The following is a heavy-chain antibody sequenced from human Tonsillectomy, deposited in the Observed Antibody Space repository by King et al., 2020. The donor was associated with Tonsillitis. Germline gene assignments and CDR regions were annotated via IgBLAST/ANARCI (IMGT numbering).Heavy chain of an antibody. CDR3: ARAIAAAGGTVDY. J-gene: IGHJ4*02. CDR2: IHYRGST. D-gene: IGHD6-13*01. V-gene: IGHV4-59*13. Sequence: QLQESGPGLVKPSETLSLTCTVSVGSITSYYWSWIRQPPGKGLEWIGYIHYRGSTNYNPSLKSRVTISVDTSKNQFSLKLNSLTAADTAVYYCARAIAAAGGTVDYWGQGTLVAVSS. CDR1: VGSITSYY.